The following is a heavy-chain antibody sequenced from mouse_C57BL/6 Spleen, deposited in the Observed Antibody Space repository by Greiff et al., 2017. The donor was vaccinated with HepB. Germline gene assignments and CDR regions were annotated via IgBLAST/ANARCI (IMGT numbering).Heavy chain of an antibody. CDR1: GFTFSSYA. D-gene: IGHD2-12*01. V-gene: IGHV5-4*01. CDR3: ARDRRRNYFDY. Sequence: EVQLQESGGGLVKPGGSLKLSCAASGFTFSSYAMSWVRQTPEKRLEWVATISDGGSYTYYPDNVKGRFTISRDNAKNNLYLQMSHLKSEDTAMYYCARDRRRNYFDYWGQGTTLTVSS. J-gene: IGHJ2*01. CDR2: ISDGGSYT.